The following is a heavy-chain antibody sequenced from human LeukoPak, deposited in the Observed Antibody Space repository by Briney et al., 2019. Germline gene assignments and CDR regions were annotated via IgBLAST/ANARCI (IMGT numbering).Heavy chain of an antibody. CDR1: GYSFTGYR. J-gene: IGHJ5*02. CDR3: ARAKLETAMIISWWSPQSGRFDP. CDR2: INPNSGVT. Sequence: ASVKVSCKGSGYSFTGYRVHWVRQAPRQGRKWMGRINPNSGVTKYAQKLQGRVTMARDTSISTAYMGLSRLRSDDTAVYYCARAKLETAMIISWWSPQSGRFDPWRQGTLVNVS. V-gene: IGHV1-2*06. D-gene: IGHD5-18*01.